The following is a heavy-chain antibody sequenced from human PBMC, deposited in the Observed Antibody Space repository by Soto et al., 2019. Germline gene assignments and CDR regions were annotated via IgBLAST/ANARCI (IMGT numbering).Heavy chain of an antibody. V-gene: IGHV1-3*01. CDR2: INAGNGNT. Sequence: QVQLVQSGAEVKKPGASVKVSCKASGYTFTSYAMHWVRQAPGQRTEWMGWINAGNGNTKYSKKFQGRVTITRDTSTSRAYMEQISLRNNDTAAYYFAISPYKAQAAIDIWGEGTMVTVS. D-gene: IGHD1-1*01. CDR1: GYTFTSYA. J-gene: IGHJ3*02. CDR3: AISPYKAQAAIDI.